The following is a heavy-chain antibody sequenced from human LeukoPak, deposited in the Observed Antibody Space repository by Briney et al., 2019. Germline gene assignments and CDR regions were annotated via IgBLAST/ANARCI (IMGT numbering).Heavy chain of an antibody. CDR3: ARHLRRPSGYDPYYFDY. J-gene: IGHJ4*02. CDR1: GYSFTSYW. V-gene: IGHV5-51*01. CDR2: IYPGDSDT. Sequence: GESLKISCKGSGYSFTSYWIAWVRQMPGKGLEWMGLIYPGDSDTRYSPSFQGQVTISADKSISTAYLQWSSLKASDTAMYYCARHLRRPSGYDPYYFDYWGQGTLVTVSS. D-gene: IGHD5-12*01.